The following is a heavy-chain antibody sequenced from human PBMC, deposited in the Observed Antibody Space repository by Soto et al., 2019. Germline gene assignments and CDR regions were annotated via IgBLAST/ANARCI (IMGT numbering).Heavy chain of an antibody. V-gene: IGHV4-59*01. D-gene: IGHD6-13*01. Sequence: SETLSLTCTVSGGSISSYYWSWIRQPPGKGLEWIGYIYCSGSTNYNPSLKSRVTISVDTSKNQFSLKLSSVTAADTAVYYCARGETQQQRDDWGPGTLVTVSS. CDR3: ARGETQQQRDD. CDR1: GGSISSYY. CDR2: IYCSGST. J-gene: IGHJ4*02.